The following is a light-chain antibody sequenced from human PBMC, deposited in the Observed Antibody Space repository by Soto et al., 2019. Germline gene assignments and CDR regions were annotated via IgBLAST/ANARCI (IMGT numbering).Light chain of an antibody. CDR1: QSISNR. CDR3: QHYGGMWT. J-gene: IGKJ1*01. Sequence: DIQVTQSASTLSASIGDKVTITCRASQSISNRLAWYQQKPGKAPKVLIYDASSLESGVPSGFSGSGSGTEFILTITSLQPDDFATYCCQHYGGMWTFGQGTKVAIK. V-gene: IGKV1-5*01. CDR2: DAS.